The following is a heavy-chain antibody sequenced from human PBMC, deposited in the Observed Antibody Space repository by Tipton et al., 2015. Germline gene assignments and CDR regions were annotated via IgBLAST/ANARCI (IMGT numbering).Heavy chain of an antibody. D-gene: IGHD5-18*01. CDR2: IKEDGSET. Sequence: SLRLSCAASRFTFSSYAMSWVRQAPGNRLEWVANIKEDGSETNYVDSVKGRFSVSRDNSKNSVYLHMTSLRAEDTAVYYCASLDTGMVAYFDHWGQGTLATV. CDR1: RFTFSSYA. CDR3: ASLDTGMVAYFDH. J-gene: IGHJ4*02. V-gene: IGHV3-7*03.